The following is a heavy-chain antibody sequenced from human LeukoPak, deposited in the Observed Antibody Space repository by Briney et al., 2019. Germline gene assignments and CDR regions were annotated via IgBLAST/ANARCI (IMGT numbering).Heavy chain of an antibody. J-gene: IGHJ4*02. V-gene: IGHV1-18*01. CDR2: ISAYNGNT. Sequence: ASVKVSCKASGYTFTGYGISWVRQAPRQGLEWMGWISAYNGNTNYAQKLQGRVTMTTDTSTSTAYMELRSLRSDDTAVYYCARDSTLVGASDYWGQGTLVTVSS. CDR1: GYTFTGYG. CDR3: ARDSTLVGASDY. D-gene: IGHD1-26*01.